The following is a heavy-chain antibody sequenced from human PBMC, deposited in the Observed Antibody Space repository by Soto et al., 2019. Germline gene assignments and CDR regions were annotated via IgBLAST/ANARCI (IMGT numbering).Heavy chain of an antibody. J-gene: IGHJ3*02. V-gene: IGHV1-3*01. D-gene: IGHD3-22*01. Sequence: GASVKVSCKASGYTFTSYAMHWVRQAPGQRLEWMGWINAGNGNTKYSQKFQGRVTITRDTSASTAYMELSSLRSEDTAVYYCARSNYYDSSGYYYGAFDSWGQGTMVTVSS. CDR1: GYTFTSYA. CDR2: INAGNGNT. CDR3: ARSNYYDSSGYYYGAFDS.